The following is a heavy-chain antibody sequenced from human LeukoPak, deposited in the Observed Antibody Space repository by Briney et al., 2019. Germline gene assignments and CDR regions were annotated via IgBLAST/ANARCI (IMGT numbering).Heavy chain of an antibody. CDR1: GFSFSKYG. CDR2: ISHDGSNK. Sequence: QAGRSLRLSCAASGFSFSKYGMHWVRQAPGKGLEWVAVISHDGSNKYYADSVKGRFTISRDNSKNTLYLQMSCLRAEETAVYYCAGDGHTGMAVYHFDYWGQGALVTVSS. V-gene: IGHV3-30*03. D-gene: IGHD5-18*01. J-gene: IGHJ4*02. CDR3: AGDGHTGMAVYHFDY.